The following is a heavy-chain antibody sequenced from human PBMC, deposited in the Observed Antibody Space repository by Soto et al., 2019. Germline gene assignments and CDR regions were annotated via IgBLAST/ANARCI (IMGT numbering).Heavy chain of an antibody. Sequence: PGGSLRLSCAASGFTFISYRMNWVRQAPGKGLEWVSYITSSSNTIYYADSVKGRFTISRDNAKNSLYLQMNSLRDEDTAVYYCARAHYSYGYLFDYWGQGTLVTVSS. CDR1: GFTFISYR. CDR3: ARAHYSYGYLFDY. D-gene: IGHD5-18*01. V-gene: IGHV3-48*02. CDR2: ITSSSNTI. J-gene: IGHJ4*02.